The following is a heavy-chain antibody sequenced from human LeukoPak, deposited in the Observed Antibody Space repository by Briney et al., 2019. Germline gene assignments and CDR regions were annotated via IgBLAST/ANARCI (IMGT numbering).Heavy chain of an antibody. Sequence: PGGSLRLSCEASGFTFSSYGMGWVRQAPGKGLEWVASISGSGESTYYADSVKGRFTISRDNSKNTLFLQMQSLRGEDTAVYYCARRAGAYSHPYDYWGQGTLVTVSS. CDR3: ARRAGAYSHPYDY. CDR2: ISGSGEST. J-gene: IGHJ4*02. D-gene: IGHD4/OR15-4a*01. CDR1: GFTFSSYG. V-gene: IGHV3-23*01.